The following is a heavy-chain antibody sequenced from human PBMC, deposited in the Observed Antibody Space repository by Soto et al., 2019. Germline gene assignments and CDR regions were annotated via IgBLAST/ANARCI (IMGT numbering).Heavy chain of an antibody. CDR3: SRPGYNNYDSDY. Sequence: EVQLVESGGGLVQPGGSLKLSCAASGFTLSGSVMYWVRQPSGKGLEWVGRIRSRSNGYATAYAASVRGRFTISRDDSKNTAYLQMNSLKTEDTAVYYCSRPGYNNYDSDYWGQGTLVTVSS. CDR1: GFTLSGSV. V-gene: IGHV3-73*02. CDR2: IRSRSNGYAT. D-gene: IGHD5-12*01. J-gene: IGHJ4*02.